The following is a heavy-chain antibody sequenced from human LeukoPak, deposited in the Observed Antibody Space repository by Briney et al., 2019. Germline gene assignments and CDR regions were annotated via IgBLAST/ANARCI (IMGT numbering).Heavy chain of an antibody. Sequence: GGSLRLSCAASGFTFSSYGMSWVRQAPGKGLEWVSAISGSGGTTYYADSVKGRFTVSRDNSKNTLYLQMNSPRAEDTALYYCARIETLRGVTHMDVWGKGTTVTISS. J-gene: IGHJ6*03. D-gene: IGHD3-10*01. CDR2: ISGSGGTT. CDR1: GFTFSSYG. CDR3: ARIETLRGVTHMDV. V-gene: IGHV3-23*01.